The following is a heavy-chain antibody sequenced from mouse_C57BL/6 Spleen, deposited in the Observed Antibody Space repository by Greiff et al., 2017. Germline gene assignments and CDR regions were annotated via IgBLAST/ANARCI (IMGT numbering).Heavy chain of an antibody. CDR1: GFNIKDDY. Sequence: EVQGVESGAELVRPGASVKLSCTASGFNIKDDYMHWVKQRPEQGLEWIGWIDPENGDTEYASKFQGKATITADTSSNTAYLQLSSLTSEDTAVYYCTTHDYYGSSEFAYWGQGTLVTVSA. CDR2: IDPENGDT. V-gene: IGHV14-4*01. J-gene: IGHJ3*01. D-gene: IGHD1-1*01. CDR3: TTHDYYGSSEFAY.